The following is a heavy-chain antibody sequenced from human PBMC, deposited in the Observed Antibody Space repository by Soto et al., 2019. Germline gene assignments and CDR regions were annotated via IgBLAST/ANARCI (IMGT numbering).Heavy chain of an antibody. CDR3: ARRGIVGAATNYDY. CDR2: IYYSGST. J-gene: IGHJ4*02. Sequence: QLQLQESGPGLVKPSETLSLTCTVSGGSISSSSYYWDWIRQPPGKGLEWIGSIYYSGSTYYNPALKRRVTIPVDTSTNQFSLTLSSVTAADTAVYYCARRGIVGAATNYDYWGQGTLVTVSS. CDR1: GGSISSSSYY. D-gene: IGHD1-26*01. V-gene: IGHV4-39*01.